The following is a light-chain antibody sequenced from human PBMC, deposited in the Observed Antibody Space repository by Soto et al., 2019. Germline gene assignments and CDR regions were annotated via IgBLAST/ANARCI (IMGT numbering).Light chain of an antibody. V-gene: IGKV3-11*01. J-gene: IGKJ3*01. CDR1: QSVSSY. Sequence: EIVLTQSPATLSLSPGERATLSCRASQSVSSYLAWYQQKPGKAPRLLIYDASNRATGIPARFRGSGSGTDFTLTISSLEPEDFAVYYCQQRSNWPPRFTFGPGTKVDIK. CDR2: DAS. CDR3: QQRSNWPPRFT.